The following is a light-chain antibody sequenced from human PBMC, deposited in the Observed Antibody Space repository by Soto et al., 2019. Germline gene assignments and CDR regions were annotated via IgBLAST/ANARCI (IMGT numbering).Light chain of an antibody. Sequence: EIVLTQSPATLSLSPGERVTLSCRASQSVASYLAWSQQRPGQAPRLLLSDASSRATGIPARFSGSGSGTDFTLTISSLEPEDFAVYYCQQRSNWPRTFGQGTKVEIK. CDR3: QQRSNWPRT. V-gene: IGKV3-11*01. CDR1: QSVASY. CDR2: DAS. J-gene: IGKJ1*01.